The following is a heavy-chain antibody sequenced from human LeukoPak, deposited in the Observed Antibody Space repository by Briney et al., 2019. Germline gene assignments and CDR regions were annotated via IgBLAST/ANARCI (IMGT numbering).Heavy chain of an antibody. CDR1: GFTFSSYW. CDR3: ARDAPYYYGSGSYYYYMDV. CDR2: IKQDGSEK. Sequence: GGSLRLSCAASGFTFSSYWMSWVRQAPGKGLEWVANIKQDGSEKYYVDSVKGRFTISRDNAKNSLYLQMNSLRAEDTAVYYCARDAPYYYGSGSYYYYMDVWGKGTTVTVSS. D-gene: IGHD3-10*01. V-gene: IGHV3-7*01. J-gene: IGHJ6*03.